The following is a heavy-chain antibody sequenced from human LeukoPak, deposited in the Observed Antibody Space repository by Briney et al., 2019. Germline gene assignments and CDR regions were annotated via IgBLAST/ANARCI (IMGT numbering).Heavy chain of an antibody. CDR3: ARDSFGYCSGGSCYQPYYYGMDV. J-gene: IGHJ6*02. D-gene: IGHD2-15*01. V-gene: IGHV3-48*04. Sequence: GGSLRLSCAASGFTFTTFSRSWMSWVRQAPGKGLEWVSYISSSGSTIYYADSVKGRFTISRDNAKNSLYLQMNSLRAEDTAVYYCARDSFGYCSGGSCYQPYYYGMDVWGQGTTVTVSS. CDR1: GFTFTTFSRSW. CDR2: ISSSGSTI.